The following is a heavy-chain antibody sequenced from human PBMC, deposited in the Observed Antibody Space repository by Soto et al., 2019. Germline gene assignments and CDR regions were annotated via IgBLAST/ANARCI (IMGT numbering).Heavy chain of an antibody. V-gene: IGHV3-23*01. CDR1: GFTFSSYA. CDR2: ISGSGATT. J-gene: IGHJ5*01. CDR3: AKLRYFDWSAYNWFEY. D-gene: IGHD3-9*01. Sequence: GGSLRLSCAASGFTFSSYAMTWVRQAPGKGLEWVSGISGSGATTSYADSVKGRFTVSRDNSRNTLYLQMNSLRVEDTAVYHCAKLRYFDWSAYNWFEYWGQGTPVTVSS.